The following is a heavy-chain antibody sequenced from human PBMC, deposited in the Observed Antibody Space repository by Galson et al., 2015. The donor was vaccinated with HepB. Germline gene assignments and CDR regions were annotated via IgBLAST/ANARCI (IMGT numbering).Heavy chain of an antibody. CDR2: INPSGGST. CDR1: GYTFTSYY. J-gene: IGHJ3*02. Sequence: SVKVSCKASGYTFTSYYMHWVRQAPGQGLEWMGIINPSGGSTSYAQKFQGRVTMTRDTSTSTVYMELSSLRSEDTAVYYCARDQSRDPYDSSGATLKSDAFDIWGQGTMVTVSS. CDR3: ARDQSRDPYDSSGATLKSDAFDI. V-gene: IGHV1-46*01. D-gene: IGHD3-22*01.